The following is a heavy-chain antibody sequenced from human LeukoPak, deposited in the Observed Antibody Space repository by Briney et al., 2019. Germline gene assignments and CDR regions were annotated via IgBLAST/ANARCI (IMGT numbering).Heavy chain of an antibody. CDR3: AIYSGWTRFDY. CDR1: GGSISSSNW. V-gene: IGHV4-4*02. D-gene: IGHD5-12*01. Sequence: SETLSLTCAVSGGSISSSNWWSWVRQPPGKGLEWIGEINHSGSTNYNPSLKSRVTISVDTSKNQLSLKLSSVTAADTAVYYCAIYSGWTRFDYWGQGTLVTVSS. J-gene: IGHJ4*02. CDR2: INHSGST.